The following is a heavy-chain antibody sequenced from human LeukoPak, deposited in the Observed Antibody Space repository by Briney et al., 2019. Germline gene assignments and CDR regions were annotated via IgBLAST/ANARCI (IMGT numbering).Heavy chain of an antibody. J-gene: IGHJ4*02. CDR2: ISSSGSTI. CDR3: ARTVLGVVILPYFDY. Sequence: RPGGSLRLSCAASGFTFSDYYMSWIRQAPGKGREWVSYISSSGSTIYYADSVKGRFTISRDNAKNSLYLQMNSLRAEDTAVYYCARTVLGVVILPYFDYWGQGTLVTVSS. V-gene: IGHV3-11*01. D-gene: IGHD3-3*01. CDR1: GFTFSDYY.